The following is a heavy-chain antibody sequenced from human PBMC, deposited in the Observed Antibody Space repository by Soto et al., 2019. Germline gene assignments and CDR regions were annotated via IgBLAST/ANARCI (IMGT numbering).Heavy chain of an antibody. D-gene: IGHD6-13*01. CDR2: INPSGGST. CDR1: GYTFTSYY. CDR3: AREEARGAAAGYYYYGMDV. V-gene: IGHV1-46*01. J-gene: IGHJ6*02. Sequence: ASVKVSCKASGYTFTSYYMHWVRQAPGQGLEWMGIINPSGGSTSYAQKFQGRVTMTRDTSTSTVYMELSSLRSEDTAVYYCAREEARGAAAGYYYYGMDVWGQGTTVTVSS.